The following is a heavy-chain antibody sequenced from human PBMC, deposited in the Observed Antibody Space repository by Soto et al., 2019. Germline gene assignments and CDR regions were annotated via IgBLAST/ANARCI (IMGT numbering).Heavy chain of an antibody. V-gene: IGHV3-23*01. Sequence: GGSLRLSCVASEFTFSSYAMSWVRQAPGKGLEWVSGISGSGGSTDYADSVKGRFTISRDNSMDTLYLKIYSLRVEDTAVYYCAKEFEAYCGGDCEGAAFDIWGQGTMVTVSS. CDR3: AKEFEAYCGGDCEGAAFDI. J-gene: IGHJ3*02. CDR1: EFTFSSYA. D-gene: IGHD2-21*02. CDR2: ISGSGGST.